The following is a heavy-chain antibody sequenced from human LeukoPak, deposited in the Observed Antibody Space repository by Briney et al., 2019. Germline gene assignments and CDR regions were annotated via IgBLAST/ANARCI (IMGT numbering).Heavy chain of an antibody. CDR1: GFTFSSYA. CDR3: AKDYSSGWYALFDY. D-gene: IGHD6-19*01. CDR2: ISGSGGGA. J-gene: IGHJ4*02. Sequence: GGSLRLSCAASGFTFSSYAMSWVRQAPGKGLEWVSAISGSGGGAYYADSVKGRFTISRDNSKNTLYLQMNSLRAEDTAVYYCAKDYSSGWYALFDYWGQGTLVTVSS. V-gene: IGHV3-23*01.